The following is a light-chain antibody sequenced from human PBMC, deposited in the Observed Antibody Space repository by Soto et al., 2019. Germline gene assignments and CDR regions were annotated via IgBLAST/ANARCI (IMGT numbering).Light chain of an antibody. Sequence: EKLMTQSPATLSVSPGERATLSCRASQSVSSDLAWYQQKPGQAPRLLIYGASTRATGIPARFSGSGSGTEFTLTISSLQSEDFAVYYCQQYHNWPLYTFGQGTKLEIK. CDR1: QSVSSD. CDR3: QQYHNWPLYT. V-gene: IGKV3-15*01. CDR2: GAS. J-gene: IGKJ2*01.